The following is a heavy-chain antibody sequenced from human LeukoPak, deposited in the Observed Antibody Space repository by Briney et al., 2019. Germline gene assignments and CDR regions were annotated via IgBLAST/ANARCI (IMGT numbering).Heavy chain of an antibody. CDR1: GFTFSVYS. V-gene: IGHV3-21*04. CDR2: ISSNSNYI. J-gene: IGHJ4*02. Sequence: GGSLRLSCAASGFTFSVYSMMWVRQAPGRGLEWVSSISSNSNYIYYADSVKGRFTISRDNSKNTLYLQMNSLRAEDTAVYYCATHYYDSSGYYPFDYWGQGTLVTVSS. CDR3: ATHYYDSSGYYPFDY. D-gene: IGHD3-22*01.